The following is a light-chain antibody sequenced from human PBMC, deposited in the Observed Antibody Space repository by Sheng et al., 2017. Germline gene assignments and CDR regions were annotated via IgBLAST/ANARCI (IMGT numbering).Light chain of an antibody. CDR2: DVS. CDR1: SSDVGGYNY. CDR3: CSYAGSHTYV. V-gene: IGLV2-11*01. Sequence: QSALTQPRSVSGSPGQSVTISCTGTSSDVGGYNYVSWYQQHPGKAPKLMIYDVSKRPSGVPDRFSGSRSGNTASLTISGLQADDEADYYCCSYAGSHTYVFGTGTRSPS. J-gene: IGLJ1*01.